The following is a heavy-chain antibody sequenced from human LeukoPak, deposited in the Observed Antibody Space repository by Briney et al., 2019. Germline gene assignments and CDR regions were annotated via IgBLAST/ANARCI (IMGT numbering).Heavy chain of an antibody. CDR3: TSHYYYDSKDFDY. CDR2: IRSKAYGGTT. CDR1: GFTFGDYA. V-gene: IGHV3-49*04. J-gene: IGHJ4*02. Sequence: PGRSLRLSCTASGFTFGDYAMSWVRQAPGKGLEWVGFIRSKAYGGTTEYAASVKGRFTISRDDSKSTAYLQMNSLKTEDTAVYYCTSHYYYDSKDFDYWGQGTLVTVSS. D-gene: IGHD3-22*01.